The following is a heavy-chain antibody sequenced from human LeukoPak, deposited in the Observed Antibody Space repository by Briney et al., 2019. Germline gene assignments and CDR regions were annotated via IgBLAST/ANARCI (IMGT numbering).Heavy chain of an antibody. V-gene: IGHV5-51*01. Sequence: GGSLKISCMGSGYSFTNYWIAWVRQMPGKGLEGMGIIYPGDSDTRYSPSFQGQVTISVDKSINTASLQWSSLKASDTAMYYCARQTGDLSIGAFDVWGQGTMVTVSS. CDR3: ARQTGDLSIGAFDV. D-gene: IGHD7-27*01. J-gene: IGHJ3*01. CDR2: IYPGDSDT. CDR1: GYSFTNYW.